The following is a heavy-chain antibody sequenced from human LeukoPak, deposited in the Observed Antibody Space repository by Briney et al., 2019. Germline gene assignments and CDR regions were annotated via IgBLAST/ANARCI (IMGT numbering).Heavy chain of an antibody. V-gene: IGHV4-39*01. Sequence: PSETLSLTCTVSGGSISSSSYYWGWIRQPPGKGLEWIGSIYYSGSTYYNPSLKSRVTISVDTSKNQFSLKLSSVTAADTAVYYCARHYDFWSGYYRVTYYFDYWGQGTLVTVSS. D-gene: IGHD3-3*01. CDR1: GGSISSSSYY. CDR3: ARHYDFWSGYYRVTYYFDY. CDR2: IYYSGST. J-gene: IGHJ4*02.